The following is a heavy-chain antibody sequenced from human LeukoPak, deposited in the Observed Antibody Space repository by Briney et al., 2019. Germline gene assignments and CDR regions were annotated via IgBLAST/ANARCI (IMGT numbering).Heavy chain of an antibody. D-gene: IGHD3-10*01. V-gene: IGHV3-30*02. CDR1: GFTFSSYG. Sequence: GGSLRLSCAASGFTFSSYGMHWVRQAPGKGLEWVAFIRYDGSNKYYADSVKGRFTISRDNSKNTLYLRMNSLRAEDTAVYYCAKDELWFGELLPFDYWGQGTLVTVSS. CDR2: IRYDGSNK. J-gene: IGHJ4*02. CDR3: AKDELWFGELLPFDY.